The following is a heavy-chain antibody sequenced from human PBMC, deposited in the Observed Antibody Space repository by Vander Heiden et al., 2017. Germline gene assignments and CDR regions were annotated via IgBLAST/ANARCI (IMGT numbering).Heavy chain of an antibody. V-gene: IGHV4-4*02. CDR1: GVSISLNNW. J-gene: IGHJ4*02. CDR2: IYHSGNT. CDR3: AGDDLLSGIAY. Sequence: VQLQESGPGLVKPSGTLSLTCAVSGVSISLNNWWSWVRQTPGKGLEWIGEIYHSGNTNYNQSLQSRVSISLDKSKNQFSLTLTSVTAADTAMYYCAGDDLLSGIAYWGQGTLVTVSS. D-gene: IGHD3-3*01.